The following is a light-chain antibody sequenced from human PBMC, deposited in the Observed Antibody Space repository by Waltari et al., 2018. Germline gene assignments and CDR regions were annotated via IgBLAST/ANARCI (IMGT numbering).Light chain of an antibody. J-gene: IGKJ2*01. CDR1: QTLLYSSNNRNY. CDR2: WAS. Sequence: DIVLTQSPDSLAVSLCARATITCKSSQTLLYSSNNRNYLAWYQQKLGQPPKLLIYWASTRESGVPARFSGSGSATEFTLTITSLQAADVAFYYCQQYRSTPYTFGQGTNLEIK. CDR3: QQYRSTPYT. V-gene: IGKV4-1*01.